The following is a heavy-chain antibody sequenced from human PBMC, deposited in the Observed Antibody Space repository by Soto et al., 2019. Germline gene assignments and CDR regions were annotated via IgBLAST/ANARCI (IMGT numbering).Heavy chain of an antibody. J-gene: IGHJ4*02. Sequence: GASVKVSCKASGFTFISSAVQWVRQARGQRLEWIGWIVVVSGNTNYAQKVQERVTITRDMSTSTAYMELSSLRSEDTAVYYCAADYYDTNGYYYDYWGQGTLVTVSS. V-gene: IGHV1-58*01. CDR2: IVVVSGNT. D-gene: IGHD3-22*01. CDR3: AADYYDTNGYYYDY. CDR1: GFTFISSA.